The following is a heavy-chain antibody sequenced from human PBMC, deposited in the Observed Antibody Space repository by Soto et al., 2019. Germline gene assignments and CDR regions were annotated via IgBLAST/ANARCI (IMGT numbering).Heavy chain of an antibody. CDR3: AKGKLGYSAYEALDY. Sequence: GGSLRLSCAASGFTFSSYAMTWVRQATGKGLEWVSVIRGSGDSVYYAGSVKGRFTISRDNSKNTLYLQMNSLRAEDTAVYYCAKGKLGYSAYEALDYWGQGTLVTVSS. D-gene: IGHD5-12*01. V-gene: IGHV3-23*01. CDR2: IRGSGDSV. CDR1: GFTFSSYA. J-gene: IGHJ4*02.